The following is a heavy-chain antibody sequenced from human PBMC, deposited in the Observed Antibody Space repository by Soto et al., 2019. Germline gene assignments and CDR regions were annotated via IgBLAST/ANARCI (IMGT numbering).Heavy chain of an antibody. V-gene: IGHV3-7*01. CDR3: VPGFDY. J-gene: IGHJ4*02. Sequence: GGSLRLSCAASGFTVSSNYMSWVRQAPGKGLEWVANIKQDGSEKNYVDSVKGRFTISRDNAKNSLYLQMNSLRVEDTAVYYCVPGFDYWGQGTLVTVSS. CDR2: IKQDGSEK. CDR1: GFTVSSNY.